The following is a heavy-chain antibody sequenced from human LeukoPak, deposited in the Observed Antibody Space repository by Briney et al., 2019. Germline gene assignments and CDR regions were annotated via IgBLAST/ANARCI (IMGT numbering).Heavy chain of an antibody. CDR1: GFTFSNHA. CDR2: LSASGGMT. J-gene: IGHJ4*02. V-gene: IGHV3-23*01. Sequence: GGSLRLSCAASGFTFSNHAMSWVRQAPGKGPEWVSALSASGGMTYSADSVKGRFTISRDNSRNTLDLLMNSLRVEDTAVYFCAKGPFSYYDSSGYNYFDYWGQGTQVTVSS. D-gene: IGHD3-22*01. CDR3: AKGPFSYYDSSGYNYFDY.